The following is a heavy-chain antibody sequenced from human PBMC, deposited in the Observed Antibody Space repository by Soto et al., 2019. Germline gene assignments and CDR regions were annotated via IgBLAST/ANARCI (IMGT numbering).Heavy chain of an antibody. CDR1: GFTFDDYA. V-gene: IGHV3-9*01. J-gene: IGHJ4*02. D-gene: IGHD2-15*01. Sequence: PGGSLRLSCAASGFTFDDYAMHWVRQAPGKGLEWVSGISWNSGSIGYADSVKGRFTISRDNAKNSLYLQMNSLRAEDTALYYCAKGCSGGSQHPQCYWGQGTLVTVSS. CDR2: ISWNSGSI. CDR3: AKGCSGGSQHPQCY.